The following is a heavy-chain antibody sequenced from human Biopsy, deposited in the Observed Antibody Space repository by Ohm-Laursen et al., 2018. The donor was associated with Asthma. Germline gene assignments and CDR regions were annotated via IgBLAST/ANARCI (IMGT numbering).Heavy chain of an antibody. Sequence: SSVKVSCKAPGGTLSNFAISWVRQAPGQGLEWLGGIMTVFGKTNYAQKFQGRVTITADESTSTAYMEVTSLRSEDTAIYYCARCQVGYSSGWSLLLKKIYYSGMDVWGQGTAATVSS. CDR3: ARCQVGYSSGWSLLLKKIYYSGMDV. D-gene: IGHD6-19*01. CDR2: IMTVFGKT. V-gene: IGHV1-69*01. CDR1: GGTLSNFA. J-gene: IGHJ6*02.